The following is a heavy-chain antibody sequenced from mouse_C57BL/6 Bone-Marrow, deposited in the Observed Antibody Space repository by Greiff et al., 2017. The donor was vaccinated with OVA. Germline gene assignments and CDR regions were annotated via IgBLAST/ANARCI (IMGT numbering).Heavy chain of an antibody. CDR1: GFSLTSYA. V-gene: IGHV2-9-1*01. Sequence: QVQLKESGPGLVAPSQSLSITCTVSGFSLTSYAISWVRQPPGKGLEWLGVIWTDGGTNYNSALKSRLSISKDNSKSQVFLKMNSLQTDDTARYYCARNRGNYLYAMDYWGQGTSVTVSS. J-gene: IGHJ4*01. CDR2: IWTDGGT. CDR3: ARNRGNYLYAMDY. D-gene: IGHD2-1*01.